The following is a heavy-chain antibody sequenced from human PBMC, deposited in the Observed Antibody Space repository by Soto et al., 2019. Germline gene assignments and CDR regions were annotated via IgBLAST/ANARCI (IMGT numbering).Heavy chain of an antibody. CDR3: AREGNLGRWLQPLDF. CDR2: INHSGST. V-gene: IGHV4-34*01. D-gene: IGHD5-12*01. J-gene: IGHJ4*02. Sequence: SETLSLTCAVYGGSFSGYYWSWIRQPPGKGLEWIGEINHSGSTNYNPSLKSRVTISVDTSKNQFSLRLISVTAADTAKYFCAREGNLGRWLQPLDFWGQGTLVTVSS. CDR1: GGSFSGYY.